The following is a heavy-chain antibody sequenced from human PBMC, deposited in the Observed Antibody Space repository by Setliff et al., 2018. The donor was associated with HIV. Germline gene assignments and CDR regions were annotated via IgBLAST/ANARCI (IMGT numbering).Heavy chain of an antibody. Sequence: SETLSLTCAVYGGSFSGYYWSWIRQPPGKGLEWIGEINHSGSTHCKPSLKGRVTVSLDASRNQFSLELISVTAADTAVYYCAGGPGTTSIDYWAQGTLVTVSS. CDR3: AGGPGTTSIDY. CDR2: INHSGST. V-gene: IGHV4-34*01. J-gene: IGHJ4*02. D-gene: IGHD1-26*01. CDR1: GGSFSGYY.